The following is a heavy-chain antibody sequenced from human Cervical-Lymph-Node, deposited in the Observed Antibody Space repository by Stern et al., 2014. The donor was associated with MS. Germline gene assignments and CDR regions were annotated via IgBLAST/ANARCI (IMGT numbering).Heavy chain of an antibody. D-gene: IGHD4-17*01. J-gene: IGHJ4*02. Sequence: EVQLVESGGGLIQPGGSLRLSCAASGFTVRSNYMHWVRQAPGKGLEWVSVIHSGGSTYYAESVKGRFTISRDISENTLYLHMNSLRAEDTAVYYCTRAYGDYNPFDYWGQGTLVTVSS. CDR3: TRAYGDYNPFDY. CDR2: IHSGGST. CDR1: GFTVRSNY. V-gene: IGHV3-53*01.